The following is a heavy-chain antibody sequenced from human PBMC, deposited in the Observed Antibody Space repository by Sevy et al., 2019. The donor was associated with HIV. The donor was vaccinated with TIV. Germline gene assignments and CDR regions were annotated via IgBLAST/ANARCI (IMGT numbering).Heavy chain of an antibody. CDR3: AKLRGSYSAFDY. D-gene: IGHD1-26*01. J-gene: IGHJ4*02. Sequence: GGSLRLSCAASGFTFSSYWMTWVRQAPGKGLEWVASINADGSTIPDVDSVKGRFTISRDNAESSLYLQLNSLRAEDTAVYYCAKLRGSYSAFDYWGQGTLVTVSS. CDR1: GFTFSSYW. V-gene: IGHV3-7*01. CDR2: INADGSTI.